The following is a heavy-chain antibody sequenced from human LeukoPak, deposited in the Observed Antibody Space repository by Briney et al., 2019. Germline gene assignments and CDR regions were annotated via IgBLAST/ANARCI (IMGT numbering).Heavy chain of an antibody. CDR1: GFTFSSYV. CDR2: ISVSSGTT. Sequence: GGSLRLSCAASGFTFSSYVMTWVRQAPGKGLEWVSVISVSSGTTYYADSVKGRFTISRDNSKSTLYLQMNSLRAEDTATYYCAKERLVSHTAGFDSWGQGTLVTVSS. D-gene: IGHD2-8*02. V-gene: IGHV3-23*01. J-gene: IGHJ4*02. CDR3: AKERLVSHTAGFDS.